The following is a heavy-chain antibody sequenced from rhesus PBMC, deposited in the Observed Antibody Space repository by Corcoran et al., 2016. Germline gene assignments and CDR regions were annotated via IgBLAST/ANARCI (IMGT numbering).Heavy chain of an antibody. CDR3: TRFGYSGYRYNDY. Sequence: EVQLVESGGGLVQPGGSLRVSCAASGFTFSDYYMQWVRQAPGKGPDGVVGLRKKAYGETPKYAADGKDRYTITREDSKRIAYRQMNSLKTEDTAVYYCTRFGYSGYRYNDYWGQGVLVTVSS. J-gene: IGHJ4*01. CDR2: LRKKAYGETP. D-gene: IGHD5-30*01. CDR1: GFTFSDYY. V-gene: IGHV3-116*01.